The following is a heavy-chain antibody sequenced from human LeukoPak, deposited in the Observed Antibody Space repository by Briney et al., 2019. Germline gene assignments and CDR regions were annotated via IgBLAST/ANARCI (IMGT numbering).Heavy chain of an antibody. CDR3: ARLDTVTRYYFDY. V-gene: IGHV4-30-2*01. CDR1: GGSISSGGYS. CDR2: IYHSGST. J-gene: IGHJ4*02. D-gene: IGHD4-17*01. Sequence: SETLSLTCAVSGGSISSGGYSWSWIRRPPGKGLEWIGYIYHSGSTYYNPSLKSRVTISVDRSKNQFSLKLSSVTAADTAVYYCARLDTVTRYYFDYWGQGTLVTVSS.